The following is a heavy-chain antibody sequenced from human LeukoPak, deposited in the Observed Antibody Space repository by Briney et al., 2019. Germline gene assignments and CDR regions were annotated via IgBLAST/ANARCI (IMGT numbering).Heavy chain of an antibody. CDR1: GFTFSSYW. Sequence: GGSLRLSCGASGFTFSSYWMFWVRQAPGKGLVWVSRINTDGSSTTHADSVKGRFTISRDNAKNTLYLQMNSLRAEDTAVYYCARAGYDSSGSYIATFDYWGQGTLVTVSS. J-gene: IGHJ4*02. D-gene: IGHD3-22*01. V-gene: IGHV3-74*01. CDR2: INTDGSST. CDR3: ARAGYDSSGSYIATFDY.